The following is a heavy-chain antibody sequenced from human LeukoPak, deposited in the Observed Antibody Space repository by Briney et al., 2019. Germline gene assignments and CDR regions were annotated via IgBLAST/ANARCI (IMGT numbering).Heavy chain of an antibody. Sequence: GRSLRLSCAASGFTFSSYAMHWVRQAPGKGLEWVAVISYDGSNKYYADSVKGRFTISRDNSKNTLYLQMNSLRAEDTAVYYCAKREDYGDYAQDWGQGTLVTVSS. J-gene: IGHJ4*02. CDR2: ISYDGSNK. V-gene: IGHV3-30*04. D-gene: IGHD4-17*01. CDR1: GFTFSSYA. CDR3: AKREDYGDYAQD.